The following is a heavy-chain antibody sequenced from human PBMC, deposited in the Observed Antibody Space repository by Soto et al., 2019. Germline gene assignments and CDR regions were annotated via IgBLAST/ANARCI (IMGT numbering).Heavy chain of an antibody. J-gene: IGHJ6*02. Sequence: GASVKVSCKASGYTFTSYYMHWVRQAPGQGLEWMGIINPSGVSTRYAQKFQGRVTMTSDTSTSTAYMELSSLRSEDTAVYYCARGCPYKWNDRGYYYYYYGMDVWGQGTTVTVSS. V-gene: IGHV1-46*01. CDR3: ARGCPYKWNDRGYYYYYYGMDV. D-gene: IGHD1-20*01. CDR2: INPSGVST. CDR1: GYTFTSYY.